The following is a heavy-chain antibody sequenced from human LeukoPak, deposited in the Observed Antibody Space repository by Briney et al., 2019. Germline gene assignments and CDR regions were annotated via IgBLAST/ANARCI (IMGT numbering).Heavy chain of an antibody. CDR1: GFTFSSYA. D-gene: IGHD3-9*01. Sequence: GGSLRLSCAASGFTFSSYAMSSVRQAPGKGLEWVSAISGSGGSTYYAASGKGRFTISRDNSKNTPDLQMNRLRAEDTALYYCASDVLRYFDWSFDYWGRGTLVTVSS. CDR2: ISGSGGST. CDR3: ASDVLRYFDWSFDY. V-gene: IGHV3-23*01. J-gene: IGHJ4*02.